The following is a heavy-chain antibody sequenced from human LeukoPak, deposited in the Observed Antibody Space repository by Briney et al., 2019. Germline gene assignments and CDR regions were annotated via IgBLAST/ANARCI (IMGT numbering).Heavy chain of an antibody. CDR3: ARHPLYYDILTGYYYYYMDV. Sequence: GESLKISCKGSGYRFTSYWIGWVRQMPGKGLEWMGIIYPGDSDTRYSPSFQGQVTISADKSIGTAYLQWSSLKASDTAMYYCARHPLYYDILTGYYYYYMDVWGKGTTVTVSS. CDR1: GYRFTSYW. CDR2: IYPGDSDT. V-gene: IGHV5-51*01. D-gene: IGHD3-9*01. J-gene: IGHJ6*03.